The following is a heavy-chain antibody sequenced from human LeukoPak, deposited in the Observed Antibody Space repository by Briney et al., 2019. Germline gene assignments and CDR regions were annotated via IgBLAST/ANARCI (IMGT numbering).Heavy chain of an antibody. CDR1: GYTFTIYG. V-gene: IGHV1-18*04. CDR2: ISAYNGNT. J-gene: IGHJ6*04. Sequence: ASVKVSCKASGYTFTIYGISWVRQAPGQGLEWMGWISAYNGNTNYAQKLQGRVTMTTDTSTSTAYMELRSLRSDDTAVYYCARDVAQQLVYWPGRYGMDVWGKGTTVTVSS. D-gene: IGHD6-13*01. CDR3: ARDVAQQLVYWPGRYGMDV.